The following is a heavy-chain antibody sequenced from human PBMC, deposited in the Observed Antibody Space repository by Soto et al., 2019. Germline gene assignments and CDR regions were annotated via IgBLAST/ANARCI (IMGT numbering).Heavy chain of an antibody. D-gene: IGHD3-22*01. CDR1: GFTFSSYG. J-gene: IGHJ6*02. Sequence: GGSLRLSCAASGFTFSSYGMHWVRQAPGKGLEWVAVISYDGSNKYYADSVKGRFTISRDNSKNTLYLQMNSLRAEDTAVYYCAKAPLDTMIVVATYYYGMDVWGQGTTVTVSS. CDR2: ISYDGSNK. CDR3: AKAPLDTMIVVATYYYGMDV. V-gene: IGHV3-30*18.